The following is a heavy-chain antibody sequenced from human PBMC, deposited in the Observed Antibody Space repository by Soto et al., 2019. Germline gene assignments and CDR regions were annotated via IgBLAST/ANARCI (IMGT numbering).Heavy chain of an antibody. CDR1: GYTFTGYY. V-gene: IGHV1-18*04. CDR3: ARELNTDPTAYYSFAY. D-gene: IGHD3-9*01. Sequence: ASVKVSCKASGYTFTGYYMHWLRQAPGQRPEWLGWVGTANANTNYAEKFQGRVTMTSDRSTTTTYMELRSLRSDDTAVYYCARELNTDPTAYYSFAYWGQGTLVTVSS. J-gene: IGHJ4*02. CDR2: VGTANANT.